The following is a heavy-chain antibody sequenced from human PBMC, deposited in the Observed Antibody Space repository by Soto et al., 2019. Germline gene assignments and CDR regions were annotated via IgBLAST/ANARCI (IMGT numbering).Heavy chain of an antibody. J-gene: IGHJ6*02. V-gene: IGHV3-53*01. D-gene: IGHD4-17*01. Sequence: EVQLVESGGGLIQPGGSLRLSCAASGFTVSSNYMSWVRQAPGKGLEWVSVIYSGGSTYYADSVKGRFTISRDNSKNTLYLQMNSLRAEDTAVYYCARDLGYGGNSDYYGMDVWGQGTTVTVSS. CDR1: GFTVSSNY. CDR3: ARDLGYGGNSDYYGMDV. CDR2: IYSGGST.